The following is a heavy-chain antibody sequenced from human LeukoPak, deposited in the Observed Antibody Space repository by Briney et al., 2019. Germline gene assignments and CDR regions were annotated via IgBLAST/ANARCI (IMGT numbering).Heavy chain of an antibody. CDR2: MNPNSGNT. V-gene: IGHV1-8*01. CDR3: ARISGYDGRPSDY. D-gene: IGHD5-12*01. CDR1: GYTFTSYG. Sequence: GASVKVSCKASGYTFTSYGVNWVRQATGQGLEWMGWMNPNSGNTGYAQKFQGRVTMTRNTSISTVYMELSSLRSEDTAVYYCARISGYDGRPSDYWGQGTLVTVSS. J-gene: IGHJ4*02.